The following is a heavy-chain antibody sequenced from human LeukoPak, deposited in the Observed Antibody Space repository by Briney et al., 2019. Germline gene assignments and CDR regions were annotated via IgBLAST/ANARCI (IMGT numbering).Heavy chain of an antibody. D-gene: IGHD3-10*01. CDR1: GGSFSGYY. V-gene: IGHV4-34*01. CDR3: ARRYGSGSYYYYYGMDV. CDR2: INHSGST. J-gene: IGHJ6*04. Sequence: SETLSLTCVVYGGSFSGYYWSWIRQPPGKGLEWIGEINHSGSTNYNPSLKSRVTISVDTSKNQFSLKLSSVTAADTAVYYCARRYGSGSYYYYYGMDVWGKGTTVTVSS.